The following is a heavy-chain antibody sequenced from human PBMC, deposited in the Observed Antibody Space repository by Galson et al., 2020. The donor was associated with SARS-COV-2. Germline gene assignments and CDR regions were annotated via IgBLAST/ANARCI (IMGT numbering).Heavy chain of an antibody. CDR3: EKPPRTVYGDGY. V-gene: IGHV3-23*01. Sequence: GGSLRLSCAASGFTFSNYVMSWVRQSPGKGLEWVSSIGASDGTTAYADSVKGRFTISRDNYKNMLYLQMNSLRAEDTAVCYCEKPPRTVYGDGYWIQGNLVTVSS. CDR1: GFTFSNYV. CDR2: IGASDGTT. J-gene: IGHJ4*02. D-gene: IGHD2-21*02.